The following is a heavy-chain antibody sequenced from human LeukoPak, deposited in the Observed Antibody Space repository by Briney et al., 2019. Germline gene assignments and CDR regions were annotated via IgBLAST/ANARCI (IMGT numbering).Heavy chain of an antibody. D-gene: IGHD1-26*01. CDR1: GFTFNSHW. CDR3: ATGVGHAFGI. Sequence: PGGSLRLSCAASGFTFNSHWMYWVRQVPGKGLVWVSRINSDGSSTSDADSVKGRFTISRDNAKNTLYLQMNSLRAEDTAVYYCATGVGHAFGIWGQGTMVTVSS. J-gene: IGHJ3*02. V-gene: IGHV3-74*01. CDR2: INSDGSST.